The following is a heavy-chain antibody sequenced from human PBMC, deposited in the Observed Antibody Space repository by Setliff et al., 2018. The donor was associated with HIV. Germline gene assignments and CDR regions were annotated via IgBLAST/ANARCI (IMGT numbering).Heavy chain of an antibody. Sequence: SETLSLTCTVSGGSISSYYWSWIRQPAGKGLEWIGRIYTSGSTNYNPSLKSRATMSVDTSKNQFSLKLSSVTAADTAVYYCARHSGVASPNWFDPWGQGTLVTVSS. CDR3: ARHSGVASPNWFDP. CDR1: GGSISSYY. J-gene: IGHJ5*02. D-gene: IGHD3-10*01. CDR2: IYTSGST. V-gene: IGHV4-4*07.